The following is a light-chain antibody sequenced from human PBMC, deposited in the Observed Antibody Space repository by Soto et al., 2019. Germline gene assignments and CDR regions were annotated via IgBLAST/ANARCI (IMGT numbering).Light chain of an antibody. Sequence: QSVLTQTPSASGTPGQRVNISCSGSSSNIGSNNVNWYQQLPGTAPKLLIYSNNQRPSGVPDRFSGSKSGTSASLAISGLQSEDEADYYREAWDDSLNGVVFGGGTKLTVL. V-gene: IGLV1-44*01. J-gene: IGLJ2*01. CDR3: EAWDDSLNGVV. CDR1: SSNIGSNN. CDR2: SNN.